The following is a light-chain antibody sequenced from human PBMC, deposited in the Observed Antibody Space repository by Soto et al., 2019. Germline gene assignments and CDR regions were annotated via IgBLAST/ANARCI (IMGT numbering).Light chain of an antibody. V-gene: IGKV1-5*01. CDR1: QSIGRF. CDR2: DAS. CDR3: HQCYMGWT. Sequence: DIQMTQSPSTLSASVGDRVTITCRASQSIGRFLAWYQHQPGKAPKLLIYDASTLESGVPSRFSGTGSGPEFTFSITSLQPEDFGTYYCHQCYMGWTFGQGTKVDFK. J-gene: IGKJ1*01.